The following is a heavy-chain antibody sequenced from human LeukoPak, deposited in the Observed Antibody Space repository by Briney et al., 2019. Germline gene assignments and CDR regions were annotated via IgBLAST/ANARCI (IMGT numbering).Heavy chain of an antibody. CDR2: ISSSSSTI. J-gene: IGHJ6*02. V-gene: IGHV3-48*02. CDR3: ASRVPRLSPPPTRSSSHSHYYYGMDV. Sequence: PGGSLRLSCAASGSTFSSYSMNWVRQAPGKGLEWVSYISSSSSTIYYADSVKGRLTISRDNAKNSLYLQMNSLRDEDTAVYYCASRVPRLSPPPTRSSSHSHYYYGMDVWGQGTTVTVSS. D-gene: IGHD2-15*01. CDR1: GSTFSSYS.